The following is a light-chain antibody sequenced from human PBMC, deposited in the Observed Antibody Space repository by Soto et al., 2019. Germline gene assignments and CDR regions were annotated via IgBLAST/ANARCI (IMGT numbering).Light chain of an antibody. J-gene: IGKJ4*01. CDR1: QSIVRN. Sequence: IQMTQSPSSLSASVGDRVTITCRASQSIVRNLNWYQQKPGKAPELLIYTACNLESGVPSRFSGSGSGTDFALTISSLQPEDSAVYYCQQSHSSPLSFGGGTKVEFK. CDR2: TAC. CDR3: QQSHSSPLS. V-gene: IGKV1-39*01.